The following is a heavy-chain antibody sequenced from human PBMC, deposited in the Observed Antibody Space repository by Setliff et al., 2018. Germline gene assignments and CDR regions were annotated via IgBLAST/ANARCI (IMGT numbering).Heavy chain of an antibody. Sequence: ASVKVSCKASGYTFSESIVSWVRQAPGQGLEWMGWIAVYTGKTYSAQKFQGRLTMTTDKSTNMAYLDLRGLSLDDTAIYFCLRLVRYCSRTACQRTSGDEVWGQGTLVTGLL. CDR3: LRLVRYCSRTACQRTSGDEV. CDR2: IAVYTGKT. CDR1: GYTFSESI. J-gene: IGHJ4*01. V-gene: IGHV1-18*01. D-gene: IGHD2-8*01.